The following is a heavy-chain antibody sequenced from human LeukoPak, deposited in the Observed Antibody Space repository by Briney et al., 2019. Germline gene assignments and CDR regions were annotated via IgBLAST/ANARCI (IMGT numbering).Heavy chain of an antibody. CDR3: ARDSPSRGDYGGNSDY. CDR2: IIPIFGTA. D-gene: IGHD4-23*01. CDR1: GGTFSSYA. V-gene: IGHV1-69*13. J-gene: IGHJ4*02. Sequence: SVKVSCKASGGTFSSYAISWVRQAPGQGLEWMGGIIPIFGTANYAQKFQGRVTVTADESTSTAYMELSSLRSEDTAVYYCARDSPSRGDYGGNSDYWGQGTLVTVSS.